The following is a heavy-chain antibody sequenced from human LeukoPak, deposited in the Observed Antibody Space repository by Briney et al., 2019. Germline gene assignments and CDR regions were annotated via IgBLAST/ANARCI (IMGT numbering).Heavy chain of an antibody. D-gene: IGHD2-8*01. Sequence: PSETLSLTCTVSGDSINRRSYYWAWIRQPPGKGLEWIGSISFGGDTDHNPSLRSRVTITEDMSKNHFSLRLTSVTAADTAVYYCARHANGVFDYWGQGTLVIVSS. J-gene: IGHJ4*02. CDR2: ISFGGDT. V-gene: IGHV4-39*01. CDR1: GDSINRRSYY. CDR3: ARHANGVFDY.